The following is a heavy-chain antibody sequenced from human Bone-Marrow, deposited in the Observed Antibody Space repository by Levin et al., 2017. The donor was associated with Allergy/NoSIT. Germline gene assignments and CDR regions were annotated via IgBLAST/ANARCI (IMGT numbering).Heavy chain of an antibody. CDR2: ISGSGDNT. J-gene: IGHJ4*02. Sequence: GGSLRLSCAASGFIFSSYGMNWVRQAPGKGLEWVSGISGSGDNTNYADSVKGRFTISRDNSKNTLYLQMDSLRVEDTAVYYCAGRSSGYYHPFDYWGQGTLVTVSS. V-gene: IGHV3-23*01. D-gene: IGHD3-22*01. CDR1: GFIFSSYG. CDR3: AGRSSGYYHPFDY.